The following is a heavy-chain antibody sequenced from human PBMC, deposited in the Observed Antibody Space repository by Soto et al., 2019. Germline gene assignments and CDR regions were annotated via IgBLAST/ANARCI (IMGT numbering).Heavy chain of an antibody. V-gene: IGHV3-7*01. D-gene: IGHD5-12*01. Sequence: EVQLVESGGSLVQPGGSLRLSCAASGFTFGNFRMNWSRQAPGKGLECVANINQGGTEKSYVDSVRGRFTISRDNAKNSLDLQMNSLTAEDTAVYYCASVAIWGQGTLVTVSS. CDR2: INQGGTEK. CDR1: GFTFGNFR. J-gene: IGHJ4*02. CDR3: ASVAI.